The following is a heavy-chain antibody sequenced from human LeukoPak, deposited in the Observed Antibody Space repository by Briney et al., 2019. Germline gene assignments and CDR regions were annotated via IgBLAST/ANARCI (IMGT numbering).Heavy chain of an antibody. Sequence: GASVKVSCKASGFTFTTYGISWVRQAPGQGPEWMGWISTYNGNINTDYAQKFQGRVTITADKSTSTAYMELSSLRSEDTAVYYCARDPHPGGNWGQGTLVTVSS. CDR2: ISTYNGNINT. CDR3: ARDPHPGGN. V-gene: IGHV1-18*01. J-gene: IGHJ4*02. CDR1: GFTFTTYG. D-gene: IGHD3-16*01.